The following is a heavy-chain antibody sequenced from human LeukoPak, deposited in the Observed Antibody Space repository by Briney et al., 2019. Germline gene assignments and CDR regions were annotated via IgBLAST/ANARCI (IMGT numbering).Heavy chain of an antibody. J-gene: IGHJ4*02. D-gene: IGHD3-22*01. Sequence: GASVKVSCKASGYTFTSYYMHWVRQAPGQGLEWMGIINPSGGSTSYAQKFQGRVTMTRDMSTSTVYMELSSLRSEDTAVYYCARGGSGYYDSSGYSLFDYWGRGTLVTVSS. CDR3: ARGGSGYYDSSGYSLFDY. V-gene: IGHV1-46*01. CDR1: GYTFTSYY. CDR2: INPSGGST.